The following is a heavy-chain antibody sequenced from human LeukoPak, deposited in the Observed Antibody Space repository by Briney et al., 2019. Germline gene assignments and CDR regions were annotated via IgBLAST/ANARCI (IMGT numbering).Heavy chain of an antibody. Sequence: GGSLRLSCAASGFTFSDYYMSWIRQAPGKGLEWVSYISSSGSTIYYAASVKGRFTISRDNAKNSLFLHMNSLRAEDTAGYYCARVLRYCSGGNCYSGGLGYMDVWGKGTTVTISS. CDR2: ISSSGSTI. V-gene: IGHV3-11*01. J-gene: IGHJ6*03. D-gene: IGHD2-15*01. CDR3: ARVLRYCSGGNCYSGGLGYMDV. CDR1: GFTFSDYY.